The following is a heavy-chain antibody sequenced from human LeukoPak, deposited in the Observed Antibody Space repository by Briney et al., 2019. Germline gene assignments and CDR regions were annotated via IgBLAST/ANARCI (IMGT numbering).Heavy chain of an antibody. J-gene: IGHJ4*02. Sequence: GGSLRLSCAASGFTFSSYSMNWVRQAPGRGLEWVSSISSSSSYIYYADSVKGRFTISRDNAKNSLYLQMNSLRAEDTAVYYCARGSKNSIALDYWGQGTLVTVSS. V-gene: IGHV3-21*01. CDR2: ISSSSSYI. CDR1: GFTFSSYS. D-gene: IGHD6-6*01. CDR3: ARGSKNSIALDY.